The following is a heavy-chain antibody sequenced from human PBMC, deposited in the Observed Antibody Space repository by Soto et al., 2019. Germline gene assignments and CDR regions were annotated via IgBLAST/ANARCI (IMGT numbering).Heavy chain of an antibody. CDR1: GGSFSGYY. V-gene: IGHV4-34*01. CDR2: INHSGST. Sequence: SETLSLTCAVYGGSFSGYYWSWIRQPPGKGLEWIGEINHSGSTNYNPSLKSRVTISVDTSKNQFSLKLSSVTAADTAVYYCARATYDSSGCPIDYWGQGTLVTVSS. CDR3: ARATYDSSGCPIDY. D-gene: IGHD3-22*01. J-gene: IGHJ4*02.